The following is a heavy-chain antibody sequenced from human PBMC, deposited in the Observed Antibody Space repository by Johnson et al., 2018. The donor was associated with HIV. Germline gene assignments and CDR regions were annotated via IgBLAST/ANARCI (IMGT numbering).Heavy chain of an antibody. Sequence: VQLVESGGGLIQPGKSLRLSCAASGFTFDDYAMHWVRQAPGKGLEWVSRINSDGSSTSYADSVKGRFTISRDNAKNTLYLQMNSLRVEDTAVYYCARAIDQGYSSGWSSDVYDIWGQGTMVTVSA. CDR3: ARAIDQGYSSGWSSDVYDI. V-gene: IGHV3-74*02. CDR1: GFTFDDYA. D-gene: IGHD6-19*01. CDR2: INSDGSST. J-gene: IGHJ3*02.